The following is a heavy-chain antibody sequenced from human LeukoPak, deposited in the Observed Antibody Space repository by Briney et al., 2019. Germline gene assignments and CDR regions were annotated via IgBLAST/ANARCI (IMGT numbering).Heavy chain of an antibody. CDR3: ARPYSTGIRDAYDM. V-gene: IGHV5-51*01. CDR1: AYSLTNSC. CDR2: IYPGDSDA. J-gene: IGHJ3*02. Sequence: SLTISCTTSAYSLTNSCNAWVRQMPAAGLVWMGTIYPGDSDARYSPAFQGQFTLSVDRSTTTAYLQWPSLKASDTAMYYCARPYSTGIRDAYDMWGQGTMVIVSS. D-gene: IGHD2/OR15-2a*01.